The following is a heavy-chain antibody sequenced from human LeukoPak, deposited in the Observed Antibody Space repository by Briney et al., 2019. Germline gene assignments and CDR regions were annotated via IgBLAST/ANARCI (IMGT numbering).Heavy chain of an antibody. CDR2: IYYSGST. CDR1: GGSISSYY. D-gene: IGHD3-22*01. V-gene: IGHV4-59*01. Sequence: KPSETLSLTCTVSGGSISSYYWSWIRQPPGKGLEWIGYIYYSGSTNYNPSLKSRVTISVDTSKNQFSLKLSSVTAADTAVYYCARAGSSGPIRNDAFDIWGQGTMVTVSS. J-gene: IGHJ3*02. CDR3: ARAGSSGPIRNDAFDI.